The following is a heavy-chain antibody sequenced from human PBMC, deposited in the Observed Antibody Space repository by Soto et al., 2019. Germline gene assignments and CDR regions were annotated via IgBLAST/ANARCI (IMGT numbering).Heavy chain of an antibody. CDR3: ARRYCSSTSCYSDY. D-gene: IGHD2-2*01. CDR1: GYTFTGYY. Sequence: ASVKVSCKASGYTFTGYYMHWVRQAPGQGLEWMGWINPNGGGTNYAQKFQGWVTMTRDTSISTAYMELSRLRSDDTAVYYCARRYCSSTSCYSDYWGQGTLVTVSS. J-gene: IGHJ4*02. CDR2: INPNGGGT. V-gene: IGHV1-2*04.